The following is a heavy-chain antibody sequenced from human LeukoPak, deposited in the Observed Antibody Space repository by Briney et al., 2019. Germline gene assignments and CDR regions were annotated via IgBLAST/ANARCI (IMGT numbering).Heavy chain of an antibody. CDR2: VYYSGST. Sequence: PSETLSLTCTVPGGSISSYYWSWIRQPPGKGLEWIGYVYYSGSTNYNPSLKSRVTISVDTSKKQFSLKLSSVTAADTAVFYCARHWGYGSYYFDYWGQGTLVTVSS. CDR3: ARHWGYGSYYFDY. V-gene: IGHV4-59*08. D-gene: IGHD1-26*01. J-gene: IGHJ4*02. CDR1: GGSISSYY.